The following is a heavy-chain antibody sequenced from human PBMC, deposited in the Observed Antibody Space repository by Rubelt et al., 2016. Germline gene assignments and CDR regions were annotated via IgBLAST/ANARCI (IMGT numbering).Heavy chain of an antibody. CDR2: IGTAGDT. Sequence: EVQLVESGGGLVKPGGSLRLSCAASGFTFSSYDMHWVRQATGKGLEWVSAIGTAGDTYYPGSVKGRFTISRENAKNSLYLQMNSLRAGDTAVYYCARGSAAAGAFDYWGQGTLVTVSS. V-gene: IGHV3-13*04. CDR3: ARGSAAAGAFDY. CDR1: GFTFSSYD. D-gene: IGHD6-13*01. J-gene: IGHJ4*02.